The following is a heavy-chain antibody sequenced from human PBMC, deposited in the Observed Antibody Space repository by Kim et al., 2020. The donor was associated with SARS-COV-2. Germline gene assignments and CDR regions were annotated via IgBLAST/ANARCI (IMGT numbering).Heavy chain of an antibody. CDR1: GFTFSSYA. Sequence: GGSLRLSCAASGFTFSSYAMHWVRQAPGKGLEWVAVISYVGSNKYYADSVKGRFTISRDNSKNTLYLQMNSLRAEDTAVYYCARAGSGSYFYWFDPWGQGTLVTVSS. CDR3: ARAGSGSYFYWFDP. CDR2: ISYVGSNK. J-gene: IGHJ5*02. D-gene: IGHD3-10*01. V-gene: IGHV3-30*04.